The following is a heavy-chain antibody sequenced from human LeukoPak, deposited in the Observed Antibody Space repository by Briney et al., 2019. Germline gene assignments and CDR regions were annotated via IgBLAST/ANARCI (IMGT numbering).Heavy chain of an antibody. J-gene: IGHJ3*02. CDR1: GFAFSSYS. V-gene: IGHV3-48*01. CDR3: ARGGYCSSTTCYLSDAFDI. Sequence: GGSLRLSCVASGFAFSSYSMNWVRQAPGKGLEWVSYISSSSSTVYYADSVKGRFTISRDKAKNSLYLQVNSLRAEDTAVYYCARGGYCSSTTCYLSDAFDIWGQGTMVTVSS. CDR2: ISSSSSTV. D-gene: IGHD2-2*01.